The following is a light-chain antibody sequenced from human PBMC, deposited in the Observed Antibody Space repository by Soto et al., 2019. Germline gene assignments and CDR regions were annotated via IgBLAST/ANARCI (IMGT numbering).Light chain of an antibody. CDR1: QSVSSY. J-gene: IGKJ1*01. Sequence: EIVLTQSPATLSLSPGERATLSCRASQSVSSYFAWYQQKPGPAPRLLIYDASNRATGIPARFSGSGSGTDFTLTISSLEPEDFAVYYCQQRSNWPPWTFGQGTKVEIK. CDR3: QQRSNWPPWT. CDR2: DAS. V-gene: IGKV3-11*01.